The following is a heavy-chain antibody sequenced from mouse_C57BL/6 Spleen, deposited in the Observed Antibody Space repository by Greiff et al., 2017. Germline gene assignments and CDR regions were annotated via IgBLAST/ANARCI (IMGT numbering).Heavy chain of an antibody. J-gene: IGHJ2*01. CDR3: ARGQTGTFDF. Sequence: EVKLMESGPGLVKPSQSLSLTCSVTGYSITSGYYWNWIRQFPGNKLEWMGYISYDGSNNYNPSLKKRISITRNTSQNPFFLKLNSVTTEDTATFYVARGQTGTFDFWGQGTTLTVSS. D-gene: IGHD4-1*01. V-gene: IGHV3-6*01. CDR1: GYSITSGYY. CDR2: ISYDGSN.